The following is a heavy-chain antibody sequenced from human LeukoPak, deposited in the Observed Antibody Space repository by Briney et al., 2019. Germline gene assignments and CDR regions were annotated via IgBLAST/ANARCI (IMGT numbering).Heavy chain of an antibody. Sequence: ASVKVSCKVSGYTLTELSMHWVRQAPGKGLEWMGGFDPEDGETIYAQKFQGRVTMTEDTSTDTAYMELRSLRSDDTAVYYCARDKPTTVTKGAFDIWGQGTMVTVSS. J-gene: IGHJ3*02. CDR1: GYTLTELS. V-gene: IGHV1-24*01. CDR2: FDPEDGET. CDR3: ARDKPTTVTKGAFDI. D-gene: IGHD4-17*01.